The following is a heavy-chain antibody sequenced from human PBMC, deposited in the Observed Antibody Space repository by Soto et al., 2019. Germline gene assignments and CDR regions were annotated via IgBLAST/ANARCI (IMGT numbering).Heavy chain of an antibody. V-gene: IGHV1-8*01. CDR3: ARASSGYGFDAFDM. CDR1: GYTFTSYN. D-gene: IGHD5-12*01. J-gene: IGHJ3*02. CDR2: MNPNSSNT. Sequence: ASVKVFCKASGYTFTSYNVNWARQATGQGLEWMGWMNPNSSNTGYAQKFQGRVTLTRNISISTAYMEVSSLRSEDTAVYYCARASSGYGFDAFDMWGQGTMVTV.